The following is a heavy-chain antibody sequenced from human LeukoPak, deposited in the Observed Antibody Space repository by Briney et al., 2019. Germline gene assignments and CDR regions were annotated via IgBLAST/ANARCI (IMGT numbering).Heavy chain of an antibody. CDR1: GGSFSGYY. CDR2: INHSGST. V-gene: IGHV4-34*01. D-gene: IGHD3-22*01. J-gene: IGHJ4*02. Sequence: SETLSLTCAVYGGSFSGYYWSWIRQPPGKGLEWIGEINHSGSTNHNPSLKSRVTISVDTSKNQFSLKLSSVTAADTAVYYCARAPSVSSGYFDYWGQGTLVTVSS. CDR3: ARAPSVSSGYFDY.